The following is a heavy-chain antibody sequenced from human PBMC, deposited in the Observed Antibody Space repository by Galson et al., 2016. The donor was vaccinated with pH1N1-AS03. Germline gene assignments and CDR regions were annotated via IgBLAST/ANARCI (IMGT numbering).Heavy chain of an antibody. CDR2: MNPNTGIT. D-gene: IGHD3/OR15-3a*01. J-gene: IGHJ4*02. V-gene: IGHV1-8*01. CDR3: ARGVSAGVDF. CDR1: GYTFTSND. Sequence: SVKVSCKASGYTFTSNDINWVRQATGQGLEWMGWMNPNTGITGYAQKFQGRVTMTRDISISTAYMELSSLRSEDTAAYFCARGVSAGVDFGGQGTLVTVSS.